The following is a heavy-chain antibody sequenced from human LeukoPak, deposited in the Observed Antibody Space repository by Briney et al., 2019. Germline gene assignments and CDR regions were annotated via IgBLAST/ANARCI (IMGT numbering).Heavy chain of an antibody. CDR1: GYSFTSYW. CDR3: ARTYYDFWSGYNLFDY. J-gene: IGHJ4*02. D-gene: IGHD3-3*01. V-gene: IGHV5-51*01. CDR2: SYPGDSDT. Sequence: GESLKISCKGSGYSFTSYWIGWVRQMPGKGLEWMGISYPGDSDTRYSPSFQGQVTISADKSISTAYLQWSSLKASDTAMYYCARTYYDFWSGYNLFDYWGQGTLVTVSS.